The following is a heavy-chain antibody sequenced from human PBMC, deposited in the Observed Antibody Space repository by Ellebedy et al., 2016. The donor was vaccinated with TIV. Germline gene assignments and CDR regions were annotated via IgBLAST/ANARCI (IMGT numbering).Heavy chain of an antibody. CDR3: ASRGGYRPGAFDI. D-gene: IGHD3-22*01. CDR1: GGSVSSGSYY. Sequence: MPSETLSLTCTVSGGSVSSGSYYWSWIRQPPGKGLEWIGYIYYSGSTNYNPSLKSRVTISVDTSKNQFSLKLSSVTAADTAVYYCASRGGYRPGAFDIWGQGTMVTVSS. J-gene: IGHJ3*02. CDR2: IYYSGST. V-gene: IGHV4-61*01.